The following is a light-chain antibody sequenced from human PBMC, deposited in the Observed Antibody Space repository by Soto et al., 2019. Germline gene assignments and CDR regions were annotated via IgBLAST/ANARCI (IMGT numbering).Light chain of an antibody. J-gene: IGKJ2*01. CDR3: QPSYSTPV. CDR2: AAS. CDR1: QSISSY. Sequence: DIQMTQSPSSLSASVGDRVTITCRASQSISSYLNWYQQKPGKAPKLLIYAASSLQSGVPSRFSGSGSRTDFTLTISSLQPEDFATYYCQPSYSTPVFGQGTKLEIK. V-gene: IGKV1-39*01.